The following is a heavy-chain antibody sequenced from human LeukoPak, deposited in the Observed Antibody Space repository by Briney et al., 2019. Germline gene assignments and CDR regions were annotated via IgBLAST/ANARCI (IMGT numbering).Heavy chain of an antibody. CDR1: GFAFGSEA. D-gene: IGHD6-13*01. CDR2: ISPGGGTT. J-gene: IGHJ4*02. V-gene: IGHV3-23*01. CDR3: AKDVASSWYLYYFDY. Sequence: GGSLRLSCAVSGFAFGSEAMSWVRQSPAWGLEWVASISPGGGTTYYADYVKGRFTISRDNSNNSLFVQMNSLRAEDTAVYFCAKDVASSWYLYYFDYWGQGTLVTVSS.